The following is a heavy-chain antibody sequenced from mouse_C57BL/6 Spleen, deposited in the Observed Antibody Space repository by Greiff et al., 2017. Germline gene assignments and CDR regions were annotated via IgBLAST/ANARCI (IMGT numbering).Heavy chain of an antibody. CDR3: ARGEFDYDVWYFDV. CDR2: IDPNSGGT. CDR1: GYTFTSYW. J-gene: IGHJ1*03. Sequence: QVHVKQPGAELVKPGASVKLSCKASGYTFTSYWMHWVKQRPGRGLEWIGRIDPNSGGTKYNEKFKSKATLTVDKPSSTAYMQLSSLTSEDSAVYYCARGEFDYDVWYFDVWGTGTTVTVSS. V-gene: IGHV1-72*01. D-gene: IGHD2-4*01.